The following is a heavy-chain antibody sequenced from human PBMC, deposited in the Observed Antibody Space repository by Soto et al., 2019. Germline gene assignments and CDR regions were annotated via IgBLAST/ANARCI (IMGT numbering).Heavy chain of an antibody. D-gene: IGHD2-2*01. Sequence: GGSLRLSCAASGFTFSSYAMSWVRQAPGKGLEWVSAISGSGGSTYYADSVKGRFTISRDNSKNTLYLQMNSLRAEDTAVYYCANDIVVVPAAIPGSGPHDAFDIWGQGTMVTVS. CDR3: ANDIVVVPAAIPGSGPHDAFDI. V-gene: IGHV3-23*01. CDR2: ISGSGGST. J-gene: IGHJ3*02. CDR1: GFTFSSYA.